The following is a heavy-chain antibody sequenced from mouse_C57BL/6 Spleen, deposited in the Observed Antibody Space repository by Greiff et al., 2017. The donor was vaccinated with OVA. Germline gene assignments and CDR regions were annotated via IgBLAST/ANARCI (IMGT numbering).Heavy chain of an antibody. V-gene: IGHV1-80*01. CDR3: ARGDGSSYFDY. D-gene: IGHD1-1*01. J-gene: IGHJ2*01. CDR1: GYAFSSYW. Sequence: QVQLQQSGAELVKPGASVKISCKASGYAFSSYWMNWVKQRPGKGLEWIGQIYPGDGATNYNGKFKGKATLTADKSSSTAYMQLSSLTSEDSAVYFCARGDGSSYFDYWGQGTTLTVSS. CDR2: IYPGDGAT.